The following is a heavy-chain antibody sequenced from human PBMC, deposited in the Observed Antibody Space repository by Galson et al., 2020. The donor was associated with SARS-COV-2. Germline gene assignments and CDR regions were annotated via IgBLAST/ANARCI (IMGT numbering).Heavy chain of an antibody. CDR2: IDAAGNP. V-gene: IGHV3-53*01. CDR3: LREGDTIYPDY. Sequence: GESLKLPRAASGFTVGRRRISWVRRAPGKGLEWVSLIDAAGNPFYADSIKGSFTISRDNSRNIVFLQLTSLRGVDTAVYYCLREGDTIYPDYWGPGTLVTVSS. D-gene: IGHD3-10*01. J-gene: IGHJ4*02. CDR1: GFTVGRRR.